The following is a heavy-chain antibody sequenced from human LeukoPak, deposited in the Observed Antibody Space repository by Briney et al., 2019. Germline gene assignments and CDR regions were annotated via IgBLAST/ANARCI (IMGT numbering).Heavy chain of an antibody. D-gene: IGHD1-20*01. J-gene: IGHJ4*02. Sequence: SQTLSLTCAISGDYVPSNSAAWNWIRQSPSTGLQWLGRTYYRSKWYNDYAVSVKSRISINPDTSKNQFSLQLNSVTPEDTAVYYCARGVPITGNDYWGQGTLVTVSS. CDR1: GDYVPSNSAA. CDR2: TYYRSKWYN. V-gene: IGHV6-1*01. CDR3: ARGVPITGNDY.